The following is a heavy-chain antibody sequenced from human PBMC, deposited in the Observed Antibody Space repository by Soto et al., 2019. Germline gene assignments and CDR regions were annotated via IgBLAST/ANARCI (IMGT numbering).Heavy chain of an antibody. V-gene: IGHV4-30-4*01. D-gene: IGHD4-4*01. J-gene: IGHJ5*02. CDR1: GGAISSGDYY. Sequence: SETLSLTSTVSGGAISSGDYYWSWIRQPPGKGLEWIGYIYYSGSTYYNPSLKSRVTILVDTSKNQFSLKLSSVTAADTAVYYCARDSHDNSNYLSNWFDPWGQGTLVTVSS. CDR2: IYYSGST. CDR3: ARDSHDNSNYLSNWFDP.